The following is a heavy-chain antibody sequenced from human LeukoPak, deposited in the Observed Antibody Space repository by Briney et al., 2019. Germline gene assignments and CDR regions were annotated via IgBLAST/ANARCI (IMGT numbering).Heavy chain of an antibody. D-gene: IGHD3-3*01. V-gene: IGHV4-39*01. Sequence: PSETLSLTCTVSGGSISSSSYYWGWIRKPPGKGLEGIGRIYYSGSTYYNPSLKSRVTISVDTSKNQFSLKLSSVTAADTAVYYCARQYSYYDFWSGYRPNWFDPWGQGTLVTVSS. J-gene: IGHJ5*02. CDR2: IYYSGST. CDR3: ARQYSYYDFWSGYRPNWFDP. CDR1: GGSISSSSYY.